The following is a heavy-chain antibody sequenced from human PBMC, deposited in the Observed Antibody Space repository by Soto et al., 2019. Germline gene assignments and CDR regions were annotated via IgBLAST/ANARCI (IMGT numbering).Heavy chain of an antibody. CDR1: GYTFTSYA. J-gene: IGHJ4*02. Sequence: QFQLVQSVAEVKKPGASVKVSCKASGYTFTSYAISWVRQAPGQGLEWMGRISAYNGNTNYAHKLQGRVPMTTDTSTTTAYKELRSLRSDDTAVYYCARSGPPAGYWCQGTLVTVSS. CDR2: ISAYNGNT. CDR3: ARSGPPAGY. V-gene: IGHV1-18*01. D-gene: IGHD3-10*01.